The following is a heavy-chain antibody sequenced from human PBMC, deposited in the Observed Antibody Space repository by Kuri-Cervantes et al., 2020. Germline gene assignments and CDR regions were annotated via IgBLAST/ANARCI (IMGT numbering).Heavy chain of an antibody. D-gene: IGHD5-24*01. CDR2: IYYSGST. V-gene: IGHV4-30-4*01. CDR3: AREAVEMATIEAWYFDL. CDR1: GGPISSGDYY. J-gene: IGHJ2*01. Sequence: LRLSFTVSGGPISSGDYYWSWIRQPPGKGLEWIGYIYYSGSTYYNPSLKSRVTISVDTSNNQFSLKLSSVTAADTAVYYCAREAVEMATIEAWYFDLWGRGTLVTVSS.